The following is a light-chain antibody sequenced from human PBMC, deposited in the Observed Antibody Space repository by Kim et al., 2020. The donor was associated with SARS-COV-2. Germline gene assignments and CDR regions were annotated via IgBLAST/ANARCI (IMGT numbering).Light chain of an antibody. CDR2: VVS. Sequence: GQSITISCTGTSSDVGGYNFVSWYQQHPGKVPKLMIYVVSKRPSGVSNRFSGSKSGNTASLTISGLQAEDEADYYCTSYTGSNTWVFGGGTQLTVL. CDR1: SSDVGGYNF. J-gene: IGLJ3*02. CDR3: TSYTGSNTWV. V-gene: IGLV2-14*04.